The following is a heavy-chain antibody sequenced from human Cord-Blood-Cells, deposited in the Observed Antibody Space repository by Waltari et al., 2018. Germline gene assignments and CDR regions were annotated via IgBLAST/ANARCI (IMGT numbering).Heavy chain of an antibody. CDR1: GFPFSSYG. V-gene: IGHV3-30*18. D-gene: IGHD3-10*01. J-gene: IGHJ4*02. CDR3: AKGDGSGSYFPLDY. Sequence: QVQLVESGGGVVQPGRSLSLSWAASGFPFSSYGFPWVRQAPGKGLEWVADRSYDGSNKYYADSVKGRFTISRDNSKNTLYLQMNSLRAEDTAVYYCAKGDGSGSYFPLDYWGQGTLVTVSS. CDR2: RSYDGSNK.